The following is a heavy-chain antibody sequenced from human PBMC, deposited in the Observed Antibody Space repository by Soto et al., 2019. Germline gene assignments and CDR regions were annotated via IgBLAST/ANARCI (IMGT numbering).Heavy chain of an antibody. CDR1: GFTFSSYE. CDR3: ARGYCTSSAGHGNFEY. D-gene: IGHD2-8*02. CDR2: ITSTGSTR. J-gene: IGHJ4*02. Sequence: PGGSLRLSCAASGFTFSSYEMNWVRQAPGKGLEWVSDITSTGSTRYYADSVKGRFTISRDNAKNSLYLQMNSLRAEDTAVYYWARGYCTSSAGHGNFEYWGQGTLVTVSS. V-gene: IGHV3-48*03.